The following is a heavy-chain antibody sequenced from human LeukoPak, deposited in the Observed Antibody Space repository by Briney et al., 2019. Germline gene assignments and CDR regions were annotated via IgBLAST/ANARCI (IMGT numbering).Heavy chain of an antibody. J-gene: IGHJ4*02. CDR2: ISSSSSYI. D-gene: IGHD3-10*01. V-gene: IGHV3-21*01. Sequence: KAGGSLRLSCAASGFTFSSYSMNWVRQVPGKGLEWVSSISSSSSYIYYADSVKGRFTISRDNAKNSLYLQMNSLRAEDTAVYYCASVRFGESDYWGQGTLVTVSS. CDR3: ASVRFGESDY. CDR1: GFTFSSYS.